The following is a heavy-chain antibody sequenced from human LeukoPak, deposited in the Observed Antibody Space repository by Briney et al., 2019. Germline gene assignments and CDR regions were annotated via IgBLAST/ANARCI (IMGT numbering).Heavy chain of an antibody. D-gene: IGHD3-22*01. CDR1: GGSISRGANC. J-gene: IGHJ4*02. V-gene: IGHV4-30-4*01. CDR2: ICYSGSS. Sequence: SETLSLTCTVSGGSISRGANCWGWIRPPPGKGMEWISYICYSGSSYYNPSLKSRVTISVDTSKTQFSLKLSSVTAADTAVYYCARCTYYYDSSGSPVLYFDYWGQGTLVTVSS. CDR3: ARCTYYYDSSGSPVLYFDY.